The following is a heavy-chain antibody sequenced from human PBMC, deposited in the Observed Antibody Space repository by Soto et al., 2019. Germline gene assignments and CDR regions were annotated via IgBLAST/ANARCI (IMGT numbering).Heavy chain of an antibody. CDR1: GFTFTRYS. J-gene: IGHJ4*02. CDR3: ARESEDLTSNFDY. V-gene: IGHV3-21*01. Sequence: PGGSLRLSCAASGFTFTRYSMNWVRQAPGKGLEWVSSISSTTNYIYYADSMKGRFAVSRDNAKNSVYLEMNSLSAEDTAVYYCARESEDLTSNFDYWGQGTLVTVSS. CDR2: ISSTTNYI.